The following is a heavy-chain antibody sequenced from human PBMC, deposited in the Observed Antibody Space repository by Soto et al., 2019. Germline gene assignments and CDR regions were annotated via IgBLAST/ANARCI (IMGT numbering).Heavy chain of an antibody. CDR3: ARWGTTGGLDV. V-gene: IGHV3-30*19. CDR1: GFTFRSYV. CDR2: TSYDGSGK. J-gene: IGHJ1*01. Sequence: QVQLVESGGGVVQPGTSLRLSCVGSGFTFRSYVIHWVRQAPGKGLEWVGLTSYDGSGKYYGDSVRGRFTISRDNSRNTVDLQMDSLRLEDTALYYCARWGTTGGLDVWGQGTLVSVSS. D-gene: IGHD3-16*01.